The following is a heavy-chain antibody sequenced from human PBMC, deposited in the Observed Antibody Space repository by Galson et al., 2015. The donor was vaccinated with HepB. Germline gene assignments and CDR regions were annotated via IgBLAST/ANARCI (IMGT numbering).Heavy chain of an antibody. D-gene: IGHD3-10*01. CDR3: ASAGSYYYGSGSQGRGKYYYYMDV. J-gene: IGHJ6*03. CDR1: GYTFTGYY. V-gene: IGHV1-2*06. Sequence: SVKVSCKASGYTFTGYYMHWVRQAPGQGLEWMGRINPNSGGTNYAQKFQGRVTMTRDTSISTAYMELSRLRSDDTAVYYCASAGSYYYGSGSQGRGKYYYYMDVWGKGTTVTVSS. CDR2: INPNSGGT.